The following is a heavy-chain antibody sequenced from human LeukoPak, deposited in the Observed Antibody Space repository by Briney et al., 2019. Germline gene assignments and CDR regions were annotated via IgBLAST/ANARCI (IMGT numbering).Heavy chain of an antibody. Sequence: ASVKVSCKASGYTISNYGITWVRQAPGQGLEWMGLITAYNGNTNYAQKVQGRVSMTTDTSTSTAYMELRSLRSDDTAMYYCARADYDSSGYYPDYWGQGTLVTVSS. CDR2: ITAYNGNT. CDR3: ARADYDSSGYYPDY. D-gene: IGHD3-22*01. V-gene: IGHV1-18*01. J-gene: IGHJ4*02. CDR1: GYTISNYG.